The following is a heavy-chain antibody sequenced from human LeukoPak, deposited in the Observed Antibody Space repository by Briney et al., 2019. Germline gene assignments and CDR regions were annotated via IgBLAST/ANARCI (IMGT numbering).Heavy chain of an antibody. V-gene: IGHV1-8*01. CDR3: ARAYSRPPSIAARRAGYYGMDV. CDR1: GYTFTSYD. J-gene: IGHJ6*02. D-gene: IGHD6-6*01. CDR2: MNPNSGNT. Sequence: GASVKVSCKASGYTFTSYDINWVRQATGQGLEWMGWMNPNSGNTGYAQKFQGRVTMTRNTSISTAYMELSSLRSEDTAVYYCARAYSRPPSIAARRAGYYGMDVWGQGTTVTVSS.